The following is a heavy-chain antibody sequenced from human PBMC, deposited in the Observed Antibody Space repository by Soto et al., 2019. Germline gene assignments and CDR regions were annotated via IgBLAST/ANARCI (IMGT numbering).Heavy chain of an antibody. J-gene: IGHJ4*02. CDR3: ARFRRDGYNLDY. V-gene: IGHV3-21*01. Sequence: EVQLVESGGGLVKPGGSLRLSCAASGFTFSSYSMNWVRQAPGKGLEWVSSISSSTSYMYYADSVKGRFTISRDNARNSLYLQMNSLRAEDTAVYYCARFRRDGYNLDYWGQGTLVTVSP. D-gene: IGHD5-12*01. CDR2: ISSSTSYM. CDR1: GFTFSSYS.